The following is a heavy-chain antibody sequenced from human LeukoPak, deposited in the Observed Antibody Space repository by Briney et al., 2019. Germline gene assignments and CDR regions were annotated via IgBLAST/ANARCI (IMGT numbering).Heavy chain of an antibody. CDR2: IYYSGST. CDR3: ARHRVGYYYYCGMDV. V-gene: IGHV4-39*01. CDR1: GGSISSSSYY. J-gene: IGHJ6*02. Sequence: PSETLSLTCTVSGGSISSSSYYWGWIRQPPGKGLEWIGRIYYSGSTYYNPSLKSRVTISVDTSKNQFSLKLSSVTAADTAVYYCARHRVGYYYYCGMDVWGQGTTVTVSS.